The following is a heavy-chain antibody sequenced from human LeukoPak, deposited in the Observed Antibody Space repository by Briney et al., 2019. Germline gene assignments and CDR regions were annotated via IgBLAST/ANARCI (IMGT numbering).Heavy chain of an antibody. V-gene: IGHV4-39*01. CDR1: GGSISSTSYY. J-gene: IGHJ4*02. Sequence: SETLSLTCAVSGGSISSTSYYWTWIRQPPGKGLEWIGRISYSGSTYYNPSLKSRVTISVDTSKNQFSLKLTSVTAADTAVYYCARSWIQLWLGDLTFDYWGQGTLVTVSS. CDR2: ISYSGST. D-gene: IGHD5-18*01. CDR3: ARSWIQLWLGDLTFDY.